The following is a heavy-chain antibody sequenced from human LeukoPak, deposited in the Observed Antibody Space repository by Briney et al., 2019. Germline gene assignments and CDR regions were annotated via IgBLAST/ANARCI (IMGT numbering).Heavy chain of an antibody. CDR2: ISTKNGYT. V-gene: IGHV1-18*01. Sequence: ASVRVSCKASGYTFTDYLINWVRQAPGQGLEWVGSISTKNGYTKLAQKFQGRVAMTKDTSANTIYMDLKSLTFDDTAVYYCAREKLWFGEFPFDNWGQGTLVSVSS. CDR1: GYTFTDYL. J-gene: IGHJ4*02. CDR3: AREKLWFGEFPFDN. D-gene: IGHD3-10*01.